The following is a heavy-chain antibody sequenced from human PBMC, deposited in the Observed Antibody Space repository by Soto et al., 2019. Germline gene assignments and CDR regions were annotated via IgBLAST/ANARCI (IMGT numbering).Heavy chain of an antibody. J-gene: IGHJ3*01. V-gene: IGHV1-69*13. CDR3: ATIEYYYDSSGAERKVSGAFDV. D-gene: IGHD3-22*01. Sequence: ASVKVSCKASGGTFSSYAISWVRQAPGQGLEWMGGIIPIFGTANYAQKFQGRVTITADESTSTAYMELSSLRSEDTAVYYCATIEYYYDSSGAERKVSGAFDVWGQGTMVTVSS. CDR1: GGTFSSYA. CDR2: IIPIFGTA.